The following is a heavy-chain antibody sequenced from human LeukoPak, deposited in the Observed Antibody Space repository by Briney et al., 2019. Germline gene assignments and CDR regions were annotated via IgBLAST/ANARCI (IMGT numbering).Heavy chain of an antibody. CDR1: GFTFSSYS. J-gene: IGHJ4*02. CDR3: ARGDGEAMVFDY. D-gene: IGHD5-18*01. V-gene: IGHV3-21*01. Sequence: GGSLRLSCAASGFTFSSYSMNWVRQAPGKGLEWVSSISSSSSYIYSADSVKGRFTISRDNAKNSLYLQMNSLRAEDTAVYYCARGDGEAMVFDYWGQGTLVTVSS. CDR2: ISSSSSYI.